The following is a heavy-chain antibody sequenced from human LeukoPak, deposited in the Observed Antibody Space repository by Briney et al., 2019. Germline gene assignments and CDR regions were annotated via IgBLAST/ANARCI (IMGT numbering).Heavy chain of an antibody. J-gene: IGHJ5*02. CDR3: ARDSKVIAVAGTWFDP. V-gene: IGHV4-34*01. D-gene: IGHD6-19*01. Sequence: SETLSLTCAVYGGSFSGYYWSWIRQPPGKGLEWIGEINHSGSTNYNPSLKSRVTISVDTSKNQFSLKLSSVTAADTAVYYCARDSKVIAVAGTWFDPWGQGTLVTVSS. CDR2: INHSGST. CDR1: GGSFSGYY.